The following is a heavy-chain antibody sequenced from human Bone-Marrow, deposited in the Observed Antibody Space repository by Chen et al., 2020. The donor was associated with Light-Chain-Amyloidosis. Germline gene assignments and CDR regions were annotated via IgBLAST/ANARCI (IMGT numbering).Heavy chain of an antibody. J-gene: IGHJ4*02. V-gene: IGHV5-51*01. D-gene: IGHD5-12*01. CDR3: ARRRDGYDFDY. CDR1: GYTFPNYW. CDR2: IYPDDLDA. Sequence: EVQLEQSGPEVKKPGESLKISCKGSGYTFPNYWIGWVRQMPGKGLEWMGVIYPDDLDARYSPYFGVQVTISADKSITTAYLQWRSLKASDSAMYYWARRRDGYDFDYWGQGTLVTVSS.